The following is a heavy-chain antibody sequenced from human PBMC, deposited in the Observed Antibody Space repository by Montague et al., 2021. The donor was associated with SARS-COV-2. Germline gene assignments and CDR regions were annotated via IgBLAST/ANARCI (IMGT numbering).Heavy chain of an antibody. V-gene: IGHV2-70*01. J-gene: IGHJ6*02. CDR3: ARTHYDILTGYEDGMDV. D-gene: IGHD3-9*01. CDR1: GFSLSTSGMC. CDR2: IDWDDDK. Sequence: PALVKPTQTLTLTCTFSGFSLSTSGMCVSWIRQPPGKALERLALIDWDDDKYYSTSLKTRLTISKDTSKNQVVLTMTNMDPVDTATYYCARTHYDILTGYEDGMDVWSQGTTVTVSS.